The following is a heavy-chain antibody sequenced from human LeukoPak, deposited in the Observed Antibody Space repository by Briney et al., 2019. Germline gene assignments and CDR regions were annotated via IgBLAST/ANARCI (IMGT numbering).Heavy chain of an antibody. CDR3: ARDQSAVSYYYYYYMDV. CDR2: ITRSNYI. Sequence: GGSLRLSCAASGFTFSSYSMNWVRQAPGKGLEWVSSITRSNYIYYADSVKGRFTISRDNAKNSLYLQMNSLRAEDTAVYYCARDQSAVSYYYYYYMDVWGKGTTVTVSS. CDR1: GFTFSSYS. V-gene: IGHV3-21*06. J-gene: IGHJ6*03. D-gene: IGHD2-8*01.